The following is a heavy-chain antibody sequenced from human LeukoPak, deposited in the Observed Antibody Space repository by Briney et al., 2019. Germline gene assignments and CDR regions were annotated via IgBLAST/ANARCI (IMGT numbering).Heavy chain of an antibody. D-gene: IGHD6-19*01. Sequence: GGSLRLSCAASGFTFSSYSMNWVRQAPGKGLEWVSYISTSSSTIYYADSVKGRFTISRDTAKNSLYLQMNNLRDEDTAVYYCARAGSGWYFDYWGQGTLVTVSS. V-gene: IGHV3-48*02. CDR1: GFTFSSYS. CDR2: ISTSSSTI. J-gene: IGHJ4*02. CDR3: ARAGSGWYFDY.